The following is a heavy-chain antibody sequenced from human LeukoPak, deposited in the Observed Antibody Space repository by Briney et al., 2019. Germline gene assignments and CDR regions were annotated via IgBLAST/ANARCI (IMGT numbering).Heavy chain of an antibody. V-gene: IGHV3-48*02. CDR2: MSSSSRTI. J-gene: IGHJ4*02. Sequence: GGSLRLSCAASGFIVSTSNMNWVRQAPGRGLEWVSFMSSSSRTIYYADSVKGRVSISRDNAKNSLYLQMNSLRDEDTAIYYCAIFGLGSGSRDYWGQGTLVTVSS. D-gene: IGHD3-10*01. CDR3: AIFGLGSGSRDY. CDR1: GFIVSTSN.